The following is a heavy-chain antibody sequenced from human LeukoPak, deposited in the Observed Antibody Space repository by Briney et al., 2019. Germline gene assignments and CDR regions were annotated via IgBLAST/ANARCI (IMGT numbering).Heavy chain of an antibody. V-gene: IGHV3-66*02. D-gene: IGHD4-11*01. CDR1: GFTVSSNY. J-gene: IGHJ6*02. Sequence: GGSLRLSCAASGFTVSSNYMSWVRQAPGKGLEWVSVIYSGGSTHYADSVKGRFTISRDNSKNTLYLQMNSLRAEDTAVYYCARDSNPEPYYYYGMDVWGQGTTVTVSS. CDR3: ARDSNPEPYYYYGMDV. CDR2: IYSGGST.